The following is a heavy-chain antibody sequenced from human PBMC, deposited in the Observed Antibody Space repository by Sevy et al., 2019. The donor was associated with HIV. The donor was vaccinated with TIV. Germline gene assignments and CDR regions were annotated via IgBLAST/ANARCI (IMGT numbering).Heavy chain of an antibody. J-gene: IGHJ6*02. V-gene: IGHV3-33*01. CDR3: ARGLAALPGYYYGMDV. D-gene: IGHD6-6*01. Sequence: VGSLRLSCAASGFTFSSYGMHWVRQTPGKGLEWVGVIWYDGSKKNYGDSVKGRFTISRDNSKNTLYLQMNSLRAEDTAVYYCARGLAALPGYYYGMDVWGQGTTVTVSS. CDR1: GFTFSSYG. CDR2: IWYDGSKK.